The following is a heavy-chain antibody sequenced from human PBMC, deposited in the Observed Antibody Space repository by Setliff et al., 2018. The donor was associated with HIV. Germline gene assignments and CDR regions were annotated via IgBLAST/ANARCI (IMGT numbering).Heavy chain of an antibody. CDR1: GFSFRDYY. CDR2: ISSHIGKNT. CDR3: ARDLWGRAPDY. V-gene: IGHV3-11*06. D-gene: IGHD3-16*01. Sequence: GGSLRLSCAASGFSFRDYYMNWIRQAPGKGLEWVSYISSHIGKNTNYADSVKGRFTISRDNAKNTLYLQMDSLRAEDTAVYYCARDLWGRAPDYWGQGTLVTVSS. J-gene: IGHJ4*02.